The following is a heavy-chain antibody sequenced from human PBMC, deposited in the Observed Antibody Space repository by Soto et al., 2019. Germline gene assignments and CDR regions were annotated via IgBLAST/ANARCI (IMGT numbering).Heavy chain of an antibody. CDR3: AKDGRGHSYYYYYDC. V-gene: IGHV3-23*01. CDR1: GFTFTSYA. D-gene: IGHD3-10*01. Sequence: GGSLRLSCAASGFTFTSYAMTWVRQAPGKGLEWLSTISGRGASTYDTDSVKGRFTISRDNSKNMLYLQLNSLRAEDTAVYYCAKDGRGHSYYYYYDCWGQGTLVTVSS. CDR2: ISGRGAST. J-gene: IGHJ4*02.